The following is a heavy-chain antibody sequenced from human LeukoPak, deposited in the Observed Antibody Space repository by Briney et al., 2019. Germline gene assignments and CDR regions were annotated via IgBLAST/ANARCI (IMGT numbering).Heavy chain of an antibody. J-gene: IGHJ4*02. CDR3: ARIPRFLEWLLSPFHFDY. V-gene: IGHV3-7*01. CDR2: IKQDGSEK. Sequence: GGSLRLSCAASGFTFRSYGMHWVRQSPGKGLEWVANIKQDGSEKYYVDSVKGRFTISRDNAKNSLYLQMNSLRAEDTAVYYCARIPRFLEWLLSPFHFDYWGQGTLVTVSS. D-gene: IGHD3-3*01. CDR1: GFTFRSYG.